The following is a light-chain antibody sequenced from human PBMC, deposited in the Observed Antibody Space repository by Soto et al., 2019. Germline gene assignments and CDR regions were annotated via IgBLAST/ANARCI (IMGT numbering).Light chain of an antibody. J-gene: IGKJ4*01. CDR2: DAS. CDR1: QSVSSSY. V-gene: IGKV3D-20*02. CDR3: QHRDNWPT. Sequence: TLLTQSPSRLSVSPGERATLSCRASQSVSSSYLAWYQQKPGQAPRLLIYDASNRATGIPDRFSGSGSGTDFTLTISSIEPEDFAVYYCQHRDNWPTFGGGTKVEI.